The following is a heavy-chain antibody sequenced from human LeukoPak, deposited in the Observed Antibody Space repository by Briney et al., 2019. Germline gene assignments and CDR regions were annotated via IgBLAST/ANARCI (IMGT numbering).Heavy chain of an antibody. CDR1: GFTFDDYA. Sequence: RTGGSLRLSCAASGFTFDDYAIYWVRQGPGKGLEWVSLISGDGGSIYYADSVKGRFTISRDNAKNSLHLQMNSLRAEDTAVYYCARGNSGYGYFDYWGQGTLVTVSS. CDR2: ISGDGGSI. CDR3: ARGNSGYGYFDY. D-gene: IGHD5-12*01. J-gene: IGHJ4*02. V-gene: IGHV3-43*02.